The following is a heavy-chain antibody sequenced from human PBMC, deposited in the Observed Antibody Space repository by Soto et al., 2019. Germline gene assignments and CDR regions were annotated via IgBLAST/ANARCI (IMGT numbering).Heavy chain of an antibody. CDR3: ARGLELRYFDWGAFDI. Sequence: GSLSLSCAASGFTFSSYGMHWVRQAPGKGLEWVAVIWYDGSNKYYADSVKGRFTISRDNSKNTLYLQMNSLRAEDTAVYYCARGLELRYFDWGAFDIWGQGTMVTVSS. CDR1: GFTFSSYG. V-gene: IGHV3-33*01. CDR2: IWYDGSNK. J-gene: IGHJ3*02. D-gene: IGHD3-9*01.